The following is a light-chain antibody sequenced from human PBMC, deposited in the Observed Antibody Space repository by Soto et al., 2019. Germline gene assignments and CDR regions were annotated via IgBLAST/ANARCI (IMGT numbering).Light chain of an antibody. CDR3: ASYTTAHTFM. Sequence: QSALTQPASVSGSPGQSITISCTGTSSDVGGYNYVSWYQQHPGKAPKLMIYEVSNRPSGVSNRFSGSKSGNTASLTISGLQADDEADYFCASYTTAHTFMFGGGTKLTVL. CDR2: EVS. V-gene: IGLV2-14*01. J-gene: IGLJ3*02. CDR1: SSDVGGYNY.